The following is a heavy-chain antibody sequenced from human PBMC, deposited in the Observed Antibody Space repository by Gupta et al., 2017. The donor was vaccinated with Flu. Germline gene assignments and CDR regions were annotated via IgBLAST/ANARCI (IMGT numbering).Heavy chain of an antibody. CDR3: ARDKGGEYYYDSSGPEII. D-gene: IGHD3-22*01. J-gene: IGHJ4*02. Sequence: QVQLVQSGAEVKKPGSSVKVSCKASGGTFSSYAISWVRQAPGQGLEWMGGIIPIFGTANYAQKFQGRVTITADESTSTAYMELSSLRSEDTAVYYCARDKGGEYYYDSSGPEIIWGQGTLVTVSS. CDR1: GGTFSSYA. V-gene: IGHV1-69*01. CDR2: IIPIFGTA.